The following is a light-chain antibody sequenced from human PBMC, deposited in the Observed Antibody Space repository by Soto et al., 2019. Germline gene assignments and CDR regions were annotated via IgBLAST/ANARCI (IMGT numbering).Light chain of an antibody. CDR3: NSYAGNNNWV. CDR2: EVS. CDR1: SSDVGGYNY. Sequence: QTVVTQPPAASGSPGQSVAIHCTGTSSDVGGYNYVSWYQQHPGKAPKVMIYEVSKRPSGVPDRFYGSKSGNTASLTVSGLQAEDEADYYFNSYAGNNNWVFGGGTQLTVL. V-gene: IGLV2-8*01. J-gene: IGLJ3*02.